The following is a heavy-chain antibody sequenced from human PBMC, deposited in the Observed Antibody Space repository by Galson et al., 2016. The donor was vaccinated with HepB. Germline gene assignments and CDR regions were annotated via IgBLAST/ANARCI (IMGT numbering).Heavy chain of an antibody. CDR1: GFTFSSYA. CDR2: ISGGGGST. D-gene: IGHD3-22*01. V-gene: IGHV3-23*01. J-gene: IGHJ4*02. Sequence: SLRLSCAASGFTFSSYAMSWVRQAPGKGLEWVSAISGGGGSTFYADSVTGRFTISRDNSKNTVYLQMNSLRAEDTAVYYCARGMYYYDSSGYPGPFDYWGQGTLVTVSS. CDR3: ARGMYYYDSSGYPGPFDY.